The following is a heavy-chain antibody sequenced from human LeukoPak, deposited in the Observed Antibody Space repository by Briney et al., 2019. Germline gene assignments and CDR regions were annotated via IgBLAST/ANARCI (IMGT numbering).Heavy chain of an antibody. D-gene: IGHD4-17*01. J-gene: IGHJ5*02. CDR1: GFTVSSNY. CDR3: TKDPNGDYVGAFDP. Sequence: GGSLRLSCAPSGFTVSSNYMSWVRQAPGKGLEWVSVIYSGGSTYYADSVKGRFTISRDNSQNTLYLQMNSLRAEDTAVYYCTKDPNGDYVGAFDPWGQGTLVTVSS. CDR2: IYSGGST. V-gene: IGHV3-66*01.